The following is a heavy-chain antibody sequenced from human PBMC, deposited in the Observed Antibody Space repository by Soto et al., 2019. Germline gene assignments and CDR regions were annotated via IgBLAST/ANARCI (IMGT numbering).Heavy chain of an antibody. CDR2: ISYDGSNK. CDR3: AKDRLANRPCYYYYYGQDV. J-gene: IGHJ6*02. Sequence: GGSLRFSFAPSGFTFRSYGMHWVRQAPGKGLGWVAIISYDGSNKYNADSVKARSTIPRERSKNTPSLKINSLRAADTAVYYCAKDRLANRPCYYYYYGQDVWGQGTKVTVSS. CDR1: GFTFRSYG. V-gene: IGHV3-30*18.